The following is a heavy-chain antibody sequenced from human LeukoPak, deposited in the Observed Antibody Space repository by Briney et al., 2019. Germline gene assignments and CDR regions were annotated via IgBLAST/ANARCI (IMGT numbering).Heavy chain of an antibody. J-gene: IGHJ5*02. Sequence: PSETLSLTCAVYGGSFSGYYWSWIRQPPGKGLEWIGEINHSGSTNYNPSLKSRATISVDTSKNQFSLKLSSVTAADTAVYYCARESGQQLARGWFDPWGQGTLVTVSS. V-gene: IGHV4-34*01. CDR2: INHSGST. CDR1: GGSFSGYY. CDR3: ARESGQQLARGWFDP. D-gene: IGHD6-13*01.